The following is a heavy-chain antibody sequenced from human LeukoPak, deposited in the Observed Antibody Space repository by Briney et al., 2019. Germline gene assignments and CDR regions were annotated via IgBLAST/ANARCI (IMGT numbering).Heavy chain of an antibody. J-gene: IGHJ4*02. CDR2: IYYSGST. CDR3: ARDSNRYYY. Sequence: SQTLSLTCTVSGGSISSYYWSWIRQPPGKGLEWIGYIYYSGSTNYNPSLKSRVTISVDTSKNQFSLKLSSVTAADTAVYYCARDSNRYYYWGQGTLVTVSS. CDR1: GGSISSYY. V-gene: IGHV4-59*01. D-gene: IGHD6-13*01.